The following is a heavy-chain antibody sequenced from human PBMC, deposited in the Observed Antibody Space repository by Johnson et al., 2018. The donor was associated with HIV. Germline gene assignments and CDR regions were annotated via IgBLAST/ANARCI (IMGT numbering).Heavy chain of an antibody. V-gene: IGHV3-7*05. CDR2: IKQDGREK. CDR1: GFTFSTYW. J-gene: IGHJ3*02. D-gene: IGHD1-26*01. Sequence: MLLVESGGGLVQPGGSLRLSCAASGFTFSTYWMSWVRQAPGKGLEWVATIKQDGREKYYVDSVKGRFTISRDNAKNSLSLQMNSLRAEDTAVYYCAREEEWELTLVGVGAFDIWGQGTMVTVSS. CDR3: AREEEWELTLVGVGAFDI.